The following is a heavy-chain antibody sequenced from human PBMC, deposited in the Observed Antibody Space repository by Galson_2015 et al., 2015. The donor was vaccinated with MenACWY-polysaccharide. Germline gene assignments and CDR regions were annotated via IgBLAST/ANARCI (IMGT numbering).Heavy chain of an antibody. D-gene: IGHD2-15*01. V-gene: IGHV3-33*01. CDR3: AREGSRIVFHAFDT. CDR2: IQYDGSKI. J-gene: IGHJ3*02. Sequence: SLRLSCAASGSRFSNSGMHWVRQAPGKGLEWVAVIQYDGSKIVYADSVKGRFTISRDNSKNTLFLEMNSLGAEDTAVHYCAREGSRIVFHAFDTWGQGTMVTVSS. CDR1: GSRFSNSG.